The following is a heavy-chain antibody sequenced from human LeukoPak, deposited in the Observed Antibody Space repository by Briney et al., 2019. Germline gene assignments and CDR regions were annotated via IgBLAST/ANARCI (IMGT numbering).Heavy chain of an antibody. Sequence: SETLSLTCTVSGGSISSYYWSWIRQPPGKGLEWIGYIYYSGSTNYNPSLKSRVTISVDTSKNQFSLKLSSVTAADTAVYYCARDLYGSGTSDYWGQGTLVTVSS. CDR2: IYYSGST. V-gene: IGHV4-59*12. CDR1: GGSISSYY. D-gene: IGHD3-10*01. J-gene: IGHJ4*02. CDR3: ARDLYGSGTSDY.